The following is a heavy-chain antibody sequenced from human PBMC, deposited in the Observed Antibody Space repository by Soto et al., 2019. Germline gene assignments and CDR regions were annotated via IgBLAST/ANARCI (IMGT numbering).Heavy chain of an antibody. D-gene: IGHD6-19*01. V-gene: IGHV2-5*02. J-gene: IGHJ4*02. Sequence: SGPTLVNPTQTLTLTCTLSGFSLDTSGVGVGWIRQPPGKTPEWLSLIYWDDDKRYNPSLSSRLTITKDTSKNQVVLTMTNMDPADTATYYCAHRAVPGTYFFDYWGPGTLVTVSS. CDR1: GFSLDTSGVG. CDR3: AHRAVPGTYFFDY. CDR2: IYWDDDK.